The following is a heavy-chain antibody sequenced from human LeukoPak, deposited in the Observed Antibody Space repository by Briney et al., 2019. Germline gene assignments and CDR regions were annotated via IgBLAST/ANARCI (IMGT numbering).Heavy chain of an antibody. Sequence: PGGSLRLSCAASGFTFGSFWMSWVRQAPGKGLEWVANIKQEGSEKYYVGSVKGRFTISRDDARNSLYLQMNSLRAEDTAVYFCARGFGLDYWGQGTLVTVSS. V-gene: IGHV3-7*01. CDR1: GFTFGSFW. CDR3: ARGFGLDY. D-gene: IGHD2-21*01. CDR2: IKQEGSEK. J-gene: IGHJ4*02.